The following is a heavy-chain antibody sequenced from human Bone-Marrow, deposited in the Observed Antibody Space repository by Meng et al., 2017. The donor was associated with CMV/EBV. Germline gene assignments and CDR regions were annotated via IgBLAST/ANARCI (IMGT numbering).Heavy chain of an antibody. J-gene: IGHJ6*02. V-gene: IGHV3-74*01. Sequence: GGSLRLSCAASGFTFRTYWMHWVRQVPGKGLVWVSRVNSDATSTSYADSVKGRFTTSRDNAKNTLFLQMTSLRVEDTAVYYCARGGVTTTGTTSYYYGMDVWGRGATVTVSS. CDR3: ARGGVTTTGTTSYYYGMDV. D-gene: IGHD1-1*01. CDR1: GFTFRTYW. CDR2: VNSDATST.